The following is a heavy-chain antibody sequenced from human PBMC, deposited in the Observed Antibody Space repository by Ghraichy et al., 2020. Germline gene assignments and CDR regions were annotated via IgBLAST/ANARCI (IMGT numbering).Heavy chain of an antibody. V-gene: IGHV3-9*01. CDR2: ISWNSGSI. J-gene: IGHJ3*02. CDR3: AKGIVGATSAFDI. D-gene: IGHD1-26*01. Sequence: SLRLSCAASGFTFDDYAMHWVRQAPGKGLEWVSGISWNSGSIGYADSVKGRFTISRDNAKNSLYLQMNSLRAEDTALYYCAKGIVGATSAFDIWGQGTMVTVSS. CDR1: GFTFDDYA.